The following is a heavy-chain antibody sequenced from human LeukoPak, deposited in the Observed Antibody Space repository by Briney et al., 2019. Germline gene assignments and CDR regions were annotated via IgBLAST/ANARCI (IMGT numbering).Heavy chain of an antibody. CDR1: GGSFSGYY. D-gene: IGHD3-22*01. CDR2: INHSGST. V-gene: IGHV4-34*01. CDR3: ARLVAGITMIVVAPTRYAFDI. J-gene: IGHJ3*02. Sequence: ASETLSLTCAVYGGSFSGYYWSWIRQPPGKGLEWIGEINHSGSTNYNPSLKSRVTISVDTSKNQFSLKLSSVTAADTAVYYCARLVAGITMIVVAPTRYAFDIWGQGTMVTVSS.